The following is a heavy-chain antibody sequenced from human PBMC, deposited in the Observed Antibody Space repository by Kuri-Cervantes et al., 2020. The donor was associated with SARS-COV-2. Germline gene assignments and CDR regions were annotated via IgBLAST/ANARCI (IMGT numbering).Heavy chain of an antibody. J-gene: IGHJ4*02. V-gene: IGHV3-43*01. CDR3: AKSSGIFMIYATRAAFDH. CDR2: ISWGGGST. CDR1: GILFDHYT. Sequence: SGAASGILFDHYTMHWVLQAPGKGLEWVSLISWGGGSTYYADSVNGRFTISRDNSKNTLYLQMNSLRAEDTAVYYCAKSSGIFMIYATRAAFDHWGQGTLVTVSS. D-gene: IGHD2-8*01.